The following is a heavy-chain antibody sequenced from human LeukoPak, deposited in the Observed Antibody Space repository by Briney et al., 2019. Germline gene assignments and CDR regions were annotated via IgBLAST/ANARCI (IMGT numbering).Heavy chain of an antibody. CDR2: IYYSGST. CDR1: GGSISSSSYY. D-gene: IGHD3-16*01. J-gene: IGHJ6*03. CDR3: ARATSMGVGQHWYYYYMDV. V-gene: IGHV4-39*01. Sequence: PSETLSLTCTVSGGSISSSSYYWGWIRQPPGKGLEWIGNIYYSGSTYYNPSLKSRVTISVDTSKNQFSLKLSSVTAADTAVYYCARATSMGVGQHWYYYYMDVWGKGTTVTVSS.